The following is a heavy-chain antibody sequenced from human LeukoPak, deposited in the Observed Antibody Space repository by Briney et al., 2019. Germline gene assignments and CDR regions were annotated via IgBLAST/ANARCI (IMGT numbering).Heavy chain of an antibody. CDR2: IYNGGST. CDR1: GFTVSSNY. D-gene: IGHD3-10*01. V-gene: IGHV3-53*01. J-gene: IGHJ4*02. CDR3: AREATMVRGVMNEDY. Sequence: GGSLRLSCAASGFTVSSNYMSWVRQAPGKGLEWVSVIYNGGSTYYADSVKGRFTISRDNSKNTLYLQMNSLRAEDTAVYYCAREATMVRGVMNEDYWGQGTLVTVSS.